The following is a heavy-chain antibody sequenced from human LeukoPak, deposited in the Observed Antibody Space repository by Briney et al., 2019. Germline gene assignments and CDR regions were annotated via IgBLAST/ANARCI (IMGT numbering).Heavy chain of an antibody. V-gene: IGHV7-4-1*02. CDR1: GYTFTSHA. CDR2: INTNTGNP. D-gene: IGHD2-8*01. CDR3: VRDSQSANLRVDY. Sequence: GASVKVSCKASGYTFTSHAMHWVRQAPGQGLEWMGWINTNTGNPTYAQGFTGRFVFSLDTSVTTAYLQISSLKAEDTAVYYWVRDSQSANLRVDYWGQGTLVTVSS. J-gene: IGHJ4*02.